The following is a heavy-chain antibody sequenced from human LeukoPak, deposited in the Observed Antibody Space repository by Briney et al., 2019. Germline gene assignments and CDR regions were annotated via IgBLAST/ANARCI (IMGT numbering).Heavy chain of an antibody. CDR1: GFTFSNYW. CDR2: ISSSSSYI. J-gene: IGHJ4*02. Sequence: PGGSLRLSCVTSGFTFSNYWMSWVRQAPGKGLEWVSSISSSSSYIYYADSVKGRFTISRDNAKNSLYLQMNSLRAEDTAVYYCARDGEGFGELLPLDYWGQGTLVTVSS. V-gene: IGHV3-21*01. D-gene: IGHD3-10*01. CDR3: ARDGEGFGELLPLDY.